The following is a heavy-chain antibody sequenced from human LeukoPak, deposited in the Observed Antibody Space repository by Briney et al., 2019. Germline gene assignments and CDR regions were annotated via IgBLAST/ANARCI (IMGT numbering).Heavy chain of an antibody. CDR3: AKTRGISISGVVPLCDY. J-gene: IGHJ4*02. Sequence: GGSLRLSCAVSGITLSNYGMSWVRQAPGKGLDWVSIISGSGGTPYYTDSVKGRFTISRDNSKNTLYLQMNSLRAEDTAVYYCAKTRGISISGVVPLCDYWGQGTLVTVSS. CDR2: ISGSGGTP. D-gene: IGHD3-3*01. CDR1: GITLSNYG. V-gene: IGHV3-23*01.